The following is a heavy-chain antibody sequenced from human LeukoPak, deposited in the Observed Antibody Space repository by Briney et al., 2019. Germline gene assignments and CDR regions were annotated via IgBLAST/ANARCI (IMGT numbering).Heavy chain of an antibody. Sequence: PGGSLRLSCAASGFTFDNYGINWVRQAPGKGLEWVSGISWNSGSIGYADSLKGRFIISRDNAKNSLYLQMNSLRAEDTALYYCAKDIGSGSYYNFDNWGQGTLVTVSS. D-gene: IGHD3-10*01. V-gene: IGHV3-9*01. CDR1: GFTFDNYG. J-gene: IGHJ4*02. CDR3: AKDIGSGSYYNFDN. CDR2: ISWNSGSI.